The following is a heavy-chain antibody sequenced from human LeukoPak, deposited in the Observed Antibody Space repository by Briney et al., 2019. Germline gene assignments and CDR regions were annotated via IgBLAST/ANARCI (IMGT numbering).Heavy chain of an antibody. CDR1: GGSISSYY. CDR3: ARHRTAPRGFGSFDC. J-gene: IGHJ4*02. CDR2: IYYSGGT. Sequence: PSETLSLTCTVSGGSISSYYWSWIRQPPGKGLEWIGFIYYSGGTNYNPSLKSRVAISVDTSKNQFSLKLSSVTAADTAVYYCARHRTAPRGFGSFDCWGQGTLVTVSS. D-gene: IGHD3-3*01. V-gene: IGHV4-59*08.